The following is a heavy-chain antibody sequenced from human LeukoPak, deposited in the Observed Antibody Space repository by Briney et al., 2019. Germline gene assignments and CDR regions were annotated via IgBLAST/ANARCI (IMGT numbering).Heavy chain of an antibody. CDR2: ISYDAYKK. J-gene: IGHJ4*02. CDR3: ARDDAVSYYVIDY. CDR1: GFTFRCFA. Sequence: GGSLRLSCAPSGFTFRCFAMHWVRQAPGKGLEWVAVISYDAYKKYYADSVKGRFTISRDDSKNTLDLQMHRLRGKETAVYYCARDDAVSYYVIDYWGQGTLVTVSS. D-gene: IGHD3-10*01. V-gene: IGHV3-30-3*01.